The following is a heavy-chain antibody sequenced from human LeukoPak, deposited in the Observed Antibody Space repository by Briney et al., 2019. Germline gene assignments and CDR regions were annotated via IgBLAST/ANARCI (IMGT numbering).Heavy chain of an antibody. J-gene: IGHJ6*02. CDR3: ARAVPRQAHYYYGMDV. CDR2: INPNSGGT. Sequence: ASVKVSCKASGYTFTGYYMHWVRQAPGQGLEWMGWINPNSGGTNYAQKFQGWVTMTRDTSISTAYMELSRLRSDDTAVYYCARAVPRQAHYYYGMDVWAKGPRSPSP. CDR1: GYTFTGYY. D-gene: IGHD6-6*01. V-gene: IGHV1-2*04.